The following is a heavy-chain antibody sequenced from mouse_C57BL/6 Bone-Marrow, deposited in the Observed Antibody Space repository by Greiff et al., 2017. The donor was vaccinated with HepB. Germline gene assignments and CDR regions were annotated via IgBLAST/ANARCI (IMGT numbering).Heavy chain of an antibody. V-gene: IGHV1-5*01. CDR3: TRSLYYHFDY. D-gene: IGHD2-1*01. Sequence: VQLQQSGTVLARPGASVKMSCKTSGYTFTSYWMHWVKQRPGQGLEWIGAIYPGNSDTSYNQKFKGKAKLTAVTSASTAYMELSSLTNEDSAVYYCTRSLYYHFDYWGQGTTLTVSS. J-gene: IGHJ2*01. CDR2: IYPGNSDT. CDR1: GYTFTSYW.